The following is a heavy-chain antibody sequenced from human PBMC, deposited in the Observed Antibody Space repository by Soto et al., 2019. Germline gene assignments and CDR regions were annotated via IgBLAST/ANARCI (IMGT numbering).Heavy chain of an antibody. D-gene: IGHD2-8*02. J-gene: IGHJ4*02. V-gene: IGHV4-34*01. Sequence: PSETLSLTCAVYGGSFSGYYCIWIRQPPGTGLEWIGEINHSGSTNYNPSLKSRVTISVDTSKNQFSLKLTSVTAADTAVYYCARDKVTGLFDYWGQGTVVTVSS. CDR2: INHSGST. CDR3: ARDKVTGLFDY. CDR1: GGSFSGYY.